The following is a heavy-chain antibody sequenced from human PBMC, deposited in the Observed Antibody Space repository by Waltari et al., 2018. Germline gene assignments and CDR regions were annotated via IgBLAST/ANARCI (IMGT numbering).Heavy chain of an antibody. CDR3: AAGWNLNYYYMDV. J-gene: IGHJ6*03. D-gene: IGHD1-1*01. Sequence: QMQLVQSGPEVKKPGTSVKVSCKAYGFTFTSPAMEWVREARGQRLEWIGWIVVGSGNTNYAQKFQERVTITRDMSTSTAYMELSSLRSEDTVVYYCAAGWNLNYYYMDVWGKGTTVTVSS. CDR1: GFTFTSPA. CDR2: IVVGSGNT. V-gene: IGHV1-58*02.